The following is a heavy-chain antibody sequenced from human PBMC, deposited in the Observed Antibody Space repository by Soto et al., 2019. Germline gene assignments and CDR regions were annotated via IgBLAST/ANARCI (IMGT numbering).Heavy chain of an antibody. V-gene: IGHV1-69*12. D-gene: IGHD5-18*01. CDR2: IIPIFGTA. CDR3: ARDLWSGYSYGDYYYYGMDV. J-gene: IGHJ6*02. Sequence: QVQLVQSGAEVKKPGSSVKVSCKASGGTFSSYAISWVRQAPGQGLEWMGGIIPIFGTANYAQKFQGRVTITADESTSTAYMELSSRRSEDTAVYYCARDLWSGYSYGDYYYYGMDVWGQGTTVTVSS. CDR1: GGTFSSYA.